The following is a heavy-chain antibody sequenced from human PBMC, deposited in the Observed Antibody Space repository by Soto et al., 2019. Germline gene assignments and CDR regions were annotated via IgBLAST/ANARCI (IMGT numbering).Heavy chain of an antibody. D-gene: IGHD2-15*01. V-gene: IGHV1-69*12. CDR1: GGTFSSYA. J-gene: IGHJ6*02. Sequence: QVQLVQSGAEVKKPGSSVKISCKASGGTFSSYAISWVRQAPGQGLEWMGGIIPIFGTANYAQKFQGRVTITADESTSTAYMELSSLRSEDTAVYYCARVLGVDGRYYYYGTDVWGQGTTVTVSS. CDR3: ARVLGVDGRYYYYGTDV. CDR2: IIPIFGTA.